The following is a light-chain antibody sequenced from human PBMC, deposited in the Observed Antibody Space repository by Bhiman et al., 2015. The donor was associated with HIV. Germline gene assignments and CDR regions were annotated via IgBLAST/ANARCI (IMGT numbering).Light chain of an antibody. CDR1: SSDVGAYDY. CDR2: DVY. V-gene: IGLV2-11*02. CDR3: NSYGGRLWV. J-gene: IGLJ3*02. Sequence: QSALTQPRSVSGSPGQSVTISCTGTSSDVGAYDYVSWYQQHPGKAPKLMIFDVYKRPSGVPDRFSGSKSGNTASLTISGLQPEDEANYYCNSYGGRLWVFGGGTKLTVL.